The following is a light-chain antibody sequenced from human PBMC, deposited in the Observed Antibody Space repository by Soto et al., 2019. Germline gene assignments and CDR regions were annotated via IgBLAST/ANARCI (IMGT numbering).Light chain of an antibody. Sequence: QSVLTQQPSVSGVPGQRVTISCTGNNSNLGAGYDVHWYQQLPGAAPKLVVFGNRNRPSGVPERFSGSKSGTSASLAITGLQAEDEADYYCQAYDYSLTAFVFGGGTKLTVL. CDR3: QAYDYSLTAFV. CDR2: GNR. J-gene: IGLJ3*02. CDR1: NSNLGAGYD. V-gene: IGLV1-40*01.